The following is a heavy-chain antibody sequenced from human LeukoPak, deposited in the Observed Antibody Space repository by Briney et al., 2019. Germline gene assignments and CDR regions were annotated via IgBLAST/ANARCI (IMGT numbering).Heavy chain of an antibody. V-gene: IGHV1-18*01. J-gene: IGHJ3*02. CDR2: ISAYNGNT. CDR1: GYTFTSYG. D-gene: IGHD2-21*02. Sequence: ASVKVSCKASGYTFTSYGISWVRQAPGHGLEWLGWISAYNGNTNYAQKLQGRVTMTTDTSTSTAYMELRSLRSGDTAVYYCARCAECGGDGYLTGDAFDIWGQGTMVTVSS. CDR3: ARCAECGGDGYLTGDAFDI.